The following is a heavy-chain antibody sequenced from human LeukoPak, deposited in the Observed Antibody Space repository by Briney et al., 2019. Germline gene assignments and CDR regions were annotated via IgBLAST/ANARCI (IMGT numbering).Heavy chain of an antibody. CDR3: VRAGYYDGSGYRTYYFDY. V-gene: IGHV4-61*10. J-gene: IGHJ4*02. Sequence: RPSQTLSLTCTVSGGSISSGSYYWSWIRQPAGKGLEWIGYIYYSGSTNYNPSLKSRVTISVDTSKNQFSLKLSSVTAADTAVYYCVRAGYYDGSGYRTYYFDYWGQGTLVTVSS. CDR1: GGSISSGSYY. D-gene: IGHD3-22*01. CDR2: IYYSGST.